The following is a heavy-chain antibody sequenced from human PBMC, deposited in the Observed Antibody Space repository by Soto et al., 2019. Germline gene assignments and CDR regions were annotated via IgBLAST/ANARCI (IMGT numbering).Heavy chain of an antibody. CDR3: AEGNSMIVVVISFDY. CDR1: GFTFSSYG. CDR2: ISYDGSNK. V-gene: IGHV3-30*18. Sequence: GGSLRLSCAASGFTFSSYGMHWVRQAPGKGLEWVAVISYDGSNKYYADSVKGRFTISRDNSKNTLYLQMNSLRAEDTAVYYCAEGNSMIVVVISFDYWGQGTLVTVSS. J-gene: IGHJ4*02. D-gene: IGHD3-22*01.